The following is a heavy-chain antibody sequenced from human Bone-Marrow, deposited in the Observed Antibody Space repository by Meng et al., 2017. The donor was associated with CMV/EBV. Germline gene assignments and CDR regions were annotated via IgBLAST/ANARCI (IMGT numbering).Heavy chain of an antibody. CDR1: GFTFSDYY. CDR2: LSSSGRNI. V-gene: IGHV3-11*01. CDR3: ARVGAGTSYTFDS. Sequence: ASGFTFSDYYMSWVRQAPGKGLEWVSYLSSSGRNIYYTDSLKGRFTISRDNAKSSLYLQMNSLRAEDTAVYYCARVGAGTSYTFDSWGQGTMVTVSS. D-gene: IGHD1-1*01. J-gene: IGHJ3*02.